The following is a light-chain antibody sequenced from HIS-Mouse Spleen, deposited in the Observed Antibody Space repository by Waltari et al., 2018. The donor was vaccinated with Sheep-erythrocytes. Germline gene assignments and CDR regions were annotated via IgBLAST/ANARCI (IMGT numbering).Light chain of an antibody. J-gene: IGKJ4*01. Sequence: DIQLTQSPSFLSASVGDRVTITCRASQGISSYLAWYQQKPGKAPKLLIYAASTLQSGVPSRFSGSGSGTEFTLTISSLQPEDFATYYCQQLNSYPLTFGGGTKVKNK. V-gene: IGKV1-9*01. CDR3: QQLNSYPLT. CDR1: QGISSY. CDR2: AAS.